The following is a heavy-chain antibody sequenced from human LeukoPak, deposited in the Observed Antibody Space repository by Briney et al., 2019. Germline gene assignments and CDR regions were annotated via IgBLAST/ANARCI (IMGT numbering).Heavy chain of an antibody. CDR1: GYSFTSYW. J-gene: IGHJ6*02. CDR2: IYPGDSDT. V-gene: IGHV5-51*01. Sequence: GESLKISCKGSGYSFTSYWIGWVRQMPGKCLEWMGIIYPGDSDTRYSPSFQGQVTISADKSISTAYLQWSSLKASDTAMYYCARCLYSYGYYYGMDVWGQGTTVTVSS. CDR3: ARCLYSYGYYYGMDV. D-gene: IGHD5-18*01.